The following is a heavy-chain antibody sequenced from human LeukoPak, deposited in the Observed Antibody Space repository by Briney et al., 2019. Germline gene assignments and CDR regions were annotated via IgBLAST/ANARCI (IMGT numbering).Heavy chain of an antibody. CDR2: INPNSGST. V-gene: IGHV1-2*02. Sequence: ASVKDSCKASGYTFTGFFMHCVRQAPGQGLEWMGWINPNSGSTNYAQNFQGRVTMTRDTSISTVYMELSSLRSDDTAVYYCARGRFTTGRGYYYMDVWGKGTTVTVSS. CDR3: ARGRFTTGRGYYYMDV. J-gene: IGHJ6*03. D-gene: IGHD1-1*01. CDR1: GYTFTGFF.